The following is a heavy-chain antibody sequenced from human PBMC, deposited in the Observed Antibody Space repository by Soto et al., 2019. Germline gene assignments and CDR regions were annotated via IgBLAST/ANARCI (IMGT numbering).Heavy chain of an antibody. Sequence: PGESLKISCKGSGYSFTSYWISWVRQMPGKGLEWMGRIDPSDSYTNYSPSFQGHVTISADKSISTAYLQWSSLKTSDTAMYYCARDVVSSYQLGNDYWGQGTLVTVSS. CDR3: ARDVVSSYQLGNDY. V-gene: IGHV5-10-1*01. J-gene: IGHJ4*02. CDR2: IDPSDSYT. D-gene: IGHD2-2*01. CDR1: GYSFTSYW.